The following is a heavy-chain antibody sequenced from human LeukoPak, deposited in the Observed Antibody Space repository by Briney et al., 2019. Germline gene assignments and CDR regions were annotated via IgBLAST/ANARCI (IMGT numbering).Heavy chain of an antibody. CDR1: GYTFTSYG. D-gene: IGHD3-22*01. Sequence: ASVKVSCKASGYTFTSYGISWVRQAPGQGLEWMGWISAYNGNTNYAQKLQGRVTMTTGTSTSTAYMELRSLRSDDTAVYYCARDHLGYYDSSGYYSVYWGQGTLVTVSS. V-gene: IGHV1-18*01. J-gene: IGHJ4*02. CDR3: ARDHLGYYDSSGYYSVY. CDR2: ISAYNGNT.